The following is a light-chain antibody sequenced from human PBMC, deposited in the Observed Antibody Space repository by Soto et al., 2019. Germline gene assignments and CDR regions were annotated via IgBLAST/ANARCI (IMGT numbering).Light chain of an antibody. CDR2: AST. CDR1: SSNIGAGFD. V-gene: IGLV1-40*01. CDR3: TSYGGRDNLI. J-gene: IGLJ2*01. Sequence: QSVLTQPPSVSGAPGQRVTISCSGNSSNIGAGFDVHWYQQLPGAAPKLLIYASTNRPSGVPDRFSGSKSDTSASLAITGLQIDDEADYYCTSYGGRDNLIFGGGTKLTVL.